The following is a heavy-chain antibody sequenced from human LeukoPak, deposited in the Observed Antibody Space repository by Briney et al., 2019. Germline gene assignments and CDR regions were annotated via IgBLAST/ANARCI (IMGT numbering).Heavy chain of an antibody. J-gene: IGHJ4*02. D-gene: IGHD3-22*01. CDR3: AKDPYYYDSSGYYYPTTYFDY. V-gene: IGHV4-34*01. CDR1: GGSFSGYY. Sequence: PSETLSLTCAVYGGSFSGYYWSWIRQPPGKGLEWIGEINHSGSTNYNPSLKSRVTISVDTSKNQFSLKLSSVTAADTAVYYCAKDPYYYDSSGYYYPTTYFDYWGQGTLVTVSS. CDR2: INHSGST.